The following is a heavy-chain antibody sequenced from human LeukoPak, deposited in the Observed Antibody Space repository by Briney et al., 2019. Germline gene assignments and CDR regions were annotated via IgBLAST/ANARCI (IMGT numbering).Heavy chain of an antibody. Sequence: GRSLRLSCAASGFTFSSYGMHWVRQAPGKGLEWVAVIWYDGSNKYYADSVKGRFTISRDSSKNTVYLQMNSLRAEDTAVYYCAKDFLTGYSDYWGQGALVTVSS. D-gene: IGHD3-9*01. CDR3: AKDFLTGYSDY. J-gene: IGHJ4*02. CDR1: GFTFSSYG. CDR2: IWYDGSNK. V-gene: IGHV3-33*06.